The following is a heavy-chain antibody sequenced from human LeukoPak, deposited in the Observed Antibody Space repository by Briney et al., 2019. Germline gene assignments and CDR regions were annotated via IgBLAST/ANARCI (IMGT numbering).Heavy chain of an antibody. CDR3: AKDWTGTKPFDL. CDR1: GFTFSDYW. CDR2: ISSDGSRV. Sequence: GGSLRLSCAASGFTFSDYWMHWVRQAPGKGLVWVSRISSDGSRVTYADSVKGRFTISRDNSKNTLYLQMNSLRAEDTAVYYCAKDWTGTKPFDLWGRGTLVTVSS. J-gene: IGHJ2*01. V-gene: IGHV3-74*01. D-gene: IGHD3/OR15-3a*01.